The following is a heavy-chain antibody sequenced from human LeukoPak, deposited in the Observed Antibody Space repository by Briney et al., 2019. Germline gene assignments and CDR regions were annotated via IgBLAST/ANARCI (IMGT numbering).Heavy chain of an antibody. CDR2: IIPILGIA. V-gene: IGHV1-69*04. J-gene: IGHJ3*02. Sequence: SVKVSCKASGGTFSSYAISWVRQAPGQGLEWMGMIIPILGIANYAQNFQGRVTITADKSSTTAYMELSSLRSEDTAVYYCARDWRVGGAGDDFEIWGQGTMVTVS. CDR1: GGTFSSYA. D-gene: IGHD1-26*01. CDR3: ARDWRVGGAGDDFEI.